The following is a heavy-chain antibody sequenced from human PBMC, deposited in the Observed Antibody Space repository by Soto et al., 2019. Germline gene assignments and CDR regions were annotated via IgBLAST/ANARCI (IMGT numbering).Heavy chain of an antibody. J-gene: IGHJ4*02. D-gene: IGHD3-10*02. CDR2: TKHKASSYAT. Sequence: EVQLVESGGGLVQPGGSLRLSCAVSGFTLSDHFMDWVRQAPGKGLEWVGRTKHKASSYATEYAASVKGRFTISRDDSYNSLYLQMSSLRTEDTAVYYCVAYLRYYVHWGQGTLVTVSS. V-gene: IGHV3-72*01. CDR1: GFTLSDHF. CDR3: VAYLRYYVH.